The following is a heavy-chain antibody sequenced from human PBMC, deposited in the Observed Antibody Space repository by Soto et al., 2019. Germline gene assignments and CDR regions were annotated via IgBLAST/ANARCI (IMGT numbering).Heavy chain of an antibody. CDR3: ARGLGGYYYRYFDY. J-gene: IGHJ4*02. V-gene: IGHV4-30-4*01. CDR2: IYYSGST. D-gene: IGHD3-22*01. Sequence: SETLSLTCTVSGGSISSGDYYWSWIHQPPGKGLEWIGYIYYSGSTYYNPSLKSRVTISVDTSKNQFSLKLSSVTAADTAVYYCARGLGGYYYRYFDYWGQGTLVTVSS. CDR1: GGSISSGDYY.